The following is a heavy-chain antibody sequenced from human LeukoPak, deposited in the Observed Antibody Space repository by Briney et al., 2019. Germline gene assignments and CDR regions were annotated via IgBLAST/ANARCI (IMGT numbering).Heavy chain of an antibody. J-gene: IGHJ4*02. CDR1: GGSISSGDYY. Sequence: PSQTLSLTCTVSGGSISSGDYYWSWIRQPPGKGLEWIGYIYYSGSAYYNPSLKSRVTISVDTSKNQFSLKLSSVTAADTAVYYCAREVGTYYFDYWGQGTLVTVSS. D-gene: IGHD1-1*01. CDR3: AREVGTYYFDY. CDR2: IYYSGSA. V-gene: IGHV4-30-4*08.